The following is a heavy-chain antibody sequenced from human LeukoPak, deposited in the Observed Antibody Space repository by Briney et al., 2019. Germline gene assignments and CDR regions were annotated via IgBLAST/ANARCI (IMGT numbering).Heavy chain of an antibody. CDR1: GGSLSSGDYY. V-gene: IGHV4-61*08. Sequence: PSQTLSLTCTVSGGSLSSGDYYWSWIRQPPGKGLEWIGYIYYSGSTNYNPSLKSRVTISVDTSKNQFSLKLSSVTAADTAVYYCARGGPGGGSYYGFDYWGQGTLVTVSS. CDR2: IYYSGST. D-gene: IGHD1-26*01. J-gene: IGHJ4*02. CDR3: ARGGPGGGSYYGFDY.